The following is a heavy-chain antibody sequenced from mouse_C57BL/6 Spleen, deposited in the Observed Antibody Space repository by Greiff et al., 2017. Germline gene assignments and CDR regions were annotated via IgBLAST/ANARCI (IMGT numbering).Heavy chain of an antibody. CDR3: ARSSQLRLICFDY. Sequence: VQLQESGPGLVQPSQSLSITCTVSGFSLTSYGVHWVRQSPGKGLEWLGVIWSGGSTDYNAAFISRLSLSKDNSKNQVFFKMNSRQADDTAINYCARSSQLRLICFDYWGQGTTLTVSS. D-gene: IGHD3-2*02. J-gene: IGHJ2*01. CDR1: GFSLTSYG. CDR2: IWSGGST. V-gene: IGHV2-2*01.